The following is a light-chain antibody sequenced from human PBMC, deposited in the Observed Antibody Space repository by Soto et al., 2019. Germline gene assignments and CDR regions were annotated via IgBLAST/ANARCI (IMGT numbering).Light chain of an antibody. CDR3: SSYTSSFTRV. Sequence: QSVLTKPASVSGSPGQSITISCTGTSSDVGGYNFVSWYQQHPGKAPKLMIYEVSNRPSGVSNRFSGSKSGNTASLTISGLQTEDEADYYCSSYTSSFTRVFGGGTKLTVL. J-gene: IGLJ3*02. CDR2: EVS. CDR1: SSDVGGYNF. V-gene: IGLV2-14*01.